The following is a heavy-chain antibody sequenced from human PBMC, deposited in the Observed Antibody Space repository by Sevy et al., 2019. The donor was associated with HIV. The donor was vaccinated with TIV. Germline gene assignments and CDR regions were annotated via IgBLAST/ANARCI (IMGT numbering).Heavy chain of an antibody. CDR1: GGSFSGYY. CDR2: INHSGST. D-gene: IGHD3-9*01. J-gene: IGHJ4*02. Sequence: SETLSLTCAVYGGSFSGYYWSRIRQPPGKGLEWIGEINHSGSTNYNPSLKSRVTISVDTSKNQFSLKLGSVTAADTAVYYCARGGSNYNYDILTGYYLDYWGQGTLVTVSS. V-gene: IGHV4-34*01. CDR3: ARGGSNYNYDILTGYYLDY.